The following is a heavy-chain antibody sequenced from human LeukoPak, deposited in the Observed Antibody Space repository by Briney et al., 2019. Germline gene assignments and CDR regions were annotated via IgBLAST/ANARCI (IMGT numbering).Heavy chain of an antibody. CDR3: AKAPAASCFGSNCYHFDW. J-gene: IGHJ4*02. D-gene: IGHD4/OR15-4a*01. V-gene: IGHV3-23*01. Sequence: GGSLRLSCAASGFTFNTYAMIWVRQAPGKRLEWVSAISASDPGTYYADSVKGRFTISRDNSKNTLFLQMNSLRAEDTAVYYCAKAPAASCFGSNCYHFDWWGQGTLVTVSS. CDR1: GFTFNTYA. CDR2: ISASDPGT.